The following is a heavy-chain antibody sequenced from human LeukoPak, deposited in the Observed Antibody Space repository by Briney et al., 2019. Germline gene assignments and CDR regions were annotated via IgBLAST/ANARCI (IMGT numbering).Heavy chain of an antibody. D-gene: IGHD5-18*01. CDR2: TRSKGNNYAT. J-gene: IGHJ4*02. CDR1: GFTFSGSA. CDR3: STTYGNVDTAMALGY. Sequence: GGSLRLSCAASGFTFSGSAMHWVRQASGKGLEWVGRTRSKGNNYATTFAASVKGRFTMSRDDSKNTAYLQMNSLETEDTAVYYCSTTYGNVDTAMALGYWGQGTLVTVSS. V-gene: IGHV3-73*01.